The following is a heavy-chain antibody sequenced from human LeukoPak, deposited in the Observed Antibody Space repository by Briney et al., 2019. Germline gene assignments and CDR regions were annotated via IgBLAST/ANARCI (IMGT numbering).Heavy chain of an antibody. V-gene: IGHV1-2*02. J-gene: IGHJ4*02. CDR2: INPNSGGT. CDR1: GYTFAGYY. CDR3: ARDGTGVYNLVQY. Sequence: GASVKVSCKASGYTFAGYYMHWVRQAPGQGLEWMGWINPNSGGTNYAQKFQGRVTMTRDTSISAVYMELSGLRSDDTAVYYCARDGTGVYNLVQYWGQGTLVTVSS. D-gene: IGHD5-24*01.